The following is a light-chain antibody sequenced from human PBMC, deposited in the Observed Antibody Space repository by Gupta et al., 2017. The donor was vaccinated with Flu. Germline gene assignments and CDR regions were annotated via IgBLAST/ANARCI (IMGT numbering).Light chain of an antibody. J-gene: IGKJ4*01. Sequence: GDRVTITCRASQAIGSYLAWYQQISGKRPKLLIYAASSTQSGVPSRFSASGFGTAFTLIITSLQPEDVATYYCQKYNSAPPAFGGGTKVEIK. CDR3: QKYNSAPPA. CDR1: QAIGSY. V-gene: IGKV1-27*01. CDR2: AAS.